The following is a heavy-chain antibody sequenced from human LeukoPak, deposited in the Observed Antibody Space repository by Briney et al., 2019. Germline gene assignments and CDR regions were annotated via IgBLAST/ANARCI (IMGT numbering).Heavy chain of an antibody. CDR1: GYTFTSYG. D-gene: IGHD3-22*01. CDR3: AREGRDYYDSSE. V-gene: IGHV1-18*01. CDR2: ISAYNGNT. J-gene: IGHJ4*02. Sequence: ASVKVSCKASGYTFTSYGISWVRQAPGQGREGMGWISAYNGNTNYAQKLQGRATMTTDTSTSTAYMELRSLRSDDTAVYYCAREGRDYYDSSEWGQGTPVTVSS.